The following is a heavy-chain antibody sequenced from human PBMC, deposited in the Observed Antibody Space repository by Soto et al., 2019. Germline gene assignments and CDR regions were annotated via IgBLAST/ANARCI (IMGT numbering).Heavy chain of an antibody. CDR3: AVIVATVDY. Sequence: SETLSLACTVAGGSISSSSDDWGWIRQPPGKGLEGIGSIYYSGSTYYNPSLKRRATISVDTPKNQCSLKLSSVTAAATAVYYCAVIVATVDYWGQGTLVTVSS. CDR1: GGSISSSSDD. J-gene: IGHJ4*02. D-gene: IGHD5-12*01. CDR2: IYYSGST. V-gene: IGHV4-39*01.